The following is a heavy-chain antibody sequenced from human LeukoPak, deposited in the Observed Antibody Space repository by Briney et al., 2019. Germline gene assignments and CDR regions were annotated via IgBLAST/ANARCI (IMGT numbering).Heavy chain of an antibody. J-gene: IGHJ5*02. D-gene: IGHD6-13*01. CDR3: ARDWASSWYGDWFDP. CDR2: IKQDGSEK. Sequence: GGSLRLSCAASGFTFSSYWMSWVRQAPGKGLEWVANIKQDGSEKYYVDSVKGRFTISRDNAKNSLYLQMNSLRAEDTAVYYCARDWASSWYGDWFDPWGQGTLVTVSS. V-gene: IGHV3-7*01. CDR1: GFTFSSYW.